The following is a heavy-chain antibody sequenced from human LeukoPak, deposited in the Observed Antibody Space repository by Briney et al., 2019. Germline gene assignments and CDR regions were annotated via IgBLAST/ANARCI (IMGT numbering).Heavy chain of an antibody. V-gene: IGHV1-69*13. CDR3: ARVPYDSSGYYYLVGAFDI. CDR2: IIPIFGTA. Sequence: SVKVSCKASGGTFSSYAISWVRQAPGQGLEWMRGIIPIFGTANYAQKFQGRVTITADESTSTAYMELSSLRSEDTAVYYCARVPYDSSGYYYLVGAFDIWGQGTMVTVSS. J-gene: IGHJ3*02. D-gene: IGHD3-22*01. CDR1: GGTFSSYA.